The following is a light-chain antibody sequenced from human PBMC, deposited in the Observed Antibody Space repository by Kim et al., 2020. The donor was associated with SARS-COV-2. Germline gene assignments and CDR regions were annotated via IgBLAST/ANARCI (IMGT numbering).Light chain of an antibody. CDR2: VAS. V-gene: IGKV1-12*01. CDR3: QQASSFPIT. J-gene: IGKJ5*01. Sequence: DIQMTQSPSSVSASVGDRVTITCRASQGTGSWLAWYQQKPGKPPKLLISVASSLPTGVPSRFSGSGSGTDFTLTISSLQPEDFATYYCQQASSFPITFGQGTRLEIK. CDR1: QGTGSW.